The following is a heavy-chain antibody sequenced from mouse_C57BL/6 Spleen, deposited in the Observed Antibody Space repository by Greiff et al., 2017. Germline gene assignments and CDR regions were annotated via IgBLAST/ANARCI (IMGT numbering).Heavy chain of an antibody. CDR3: ARVGGWSYAMDY. Sequence: QVQLKESGAELVRPGASVKLSCKASGYTFTDYYINWVKQRPGQGLEWIARIYPGSGNTYYNEKFKGKATLTAEKSSSTAYMQISSLTSEDSAVYFCARVGGWSYAMDYWGQGTSVTVSS. V-gene: IGHV1-76*01. CDR2: IYPGSGNT. D-gene: IGHD2-3*01. J-gene: IGHJ4*01. CDR1: GYTFTDYY.